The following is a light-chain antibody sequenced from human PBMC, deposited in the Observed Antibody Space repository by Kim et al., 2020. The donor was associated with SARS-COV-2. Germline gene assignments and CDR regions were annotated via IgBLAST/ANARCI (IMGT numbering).Light chain of an antibody. J-gene: IGKJ4*01. Sequence: SVGDRVTIAGRASQSIGTRLNWYQQRPGKAPKLLIYAASSLQSGVPSRFSGSGSGTDFTLTISSLQPEDFATYYCQQSHSTPWLTFGGGTKVDIK. CDR1: QSIGTR. V-gene: IGKV1-39*01. CDR3: QQSHSTPWLT. CDR2: AAS.